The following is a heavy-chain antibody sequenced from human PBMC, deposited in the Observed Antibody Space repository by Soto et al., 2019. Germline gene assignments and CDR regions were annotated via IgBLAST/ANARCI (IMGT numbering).Heavy chain of an antibody. CDR1: GYTFTGYY. D-gene: IGHD3-3*01. CDR3: AREDRITIFGVVTSAARGLDY. V-gene: IGHV1-2*04. J-gene: IGHJ4*02. Sequence: ASVKVSCKASGYTFTGYYMHWVRQAPGQGLEWMEWINPNSGGTNYAQKFQGWVTMTRDTSISTAYMELSRLRSDDTAVYYCAREDRITIFGVVTSAARGLDYWGQGTLVTVSS. CDR2: INPNSGGT.